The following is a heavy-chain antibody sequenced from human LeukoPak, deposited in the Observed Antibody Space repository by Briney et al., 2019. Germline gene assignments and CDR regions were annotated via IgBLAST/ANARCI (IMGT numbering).Heavy chain of an antibody. J-gene: IGHJ3*02. CDR3: VSTVTDAFDI. V-gene: IGHV4-34*01. D-gene: IGHD4-17*01. Sequence: SETLSLTCTVSGDSISTYYWSWIRQPPGKGLEWIGEINHSGSTNYNPSLKSRVTISVDTSKNQFSLKLSSVTAADTAVYYCVSTVTDAFDIWGQGTMVTVSS. CDR2: INHSGST. CDR1: GDSISTYY.